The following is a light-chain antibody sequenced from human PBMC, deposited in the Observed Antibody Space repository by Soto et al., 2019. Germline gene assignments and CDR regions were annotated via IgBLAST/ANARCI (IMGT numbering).Light chain of an antibody. J-gene: IGLJ1*01. Sequence: QSALTQPASVSGSPGQSITVSCTGTSRDIGGSTYVSWYQQHPGKAPRLIIYDVNNRPSGVAARFSASKSGNTASLTISGLQAEDDADYYCTSYTRSGLYVFGTGTKVTVL. CDR3: TSYTRSGLYV. CDR2: DVN. V-gene: IGLV2-14*01. CDR1: SRDIGGSTY.